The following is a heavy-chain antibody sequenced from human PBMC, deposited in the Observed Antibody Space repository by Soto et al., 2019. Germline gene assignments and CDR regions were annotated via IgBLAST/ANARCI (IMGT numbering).Heavy chain of an antibody. Sequence: ASETLSLTCTVSGGSISSGGYYWSWIRQHPGKGLEWIGYIYYSGSTYYNPSLKSRVTISVDTSKNQFSLKLSSVTAADTAVYYCARDVVASRGYCSGGSCYRGDWFDPWGQGTLVTVSS. CDR2: IYYSGST. V-gene: IGHV4-31*03. J-gene: IGHJ5*02. CDR3: ARDVVASRGYCSGGSCYRGDWFDP. CDR1: GGSISSGGYY. D-gene: IGHD2-15*01.